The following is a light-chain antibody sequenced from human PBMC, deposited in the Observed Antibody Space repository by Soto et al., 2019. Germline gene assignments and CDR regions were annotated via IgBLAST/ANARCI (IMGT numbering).Light chain of an antibody. CDR3: NSYKSSTSLV. J-gene: IGLJ1*01. CDR2: DVS. Sequence: QSVLTQPASVSGSPGQSITISCTGTNSDIGRYNYVSWFQQHPGKAPKLKIFDVSKRPSGVSNRFSGSKSGNTASLTISGLQAEDEADYYCNSYKSSTSLVFGTGTKVTVL. V-gene: IGLV2-14*03. CDR1: NSDIGRYNY.